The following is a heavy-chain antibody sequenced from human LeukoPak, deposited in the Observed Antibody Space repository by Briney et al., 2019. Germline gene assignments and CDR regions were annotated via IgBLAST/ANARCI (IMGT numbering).Heavy chain of an antibody. CDR2: MKQDGSEK. CDR1: GFTFSDYW. Sequence: GGSLRLSCAASGFTFSDYWMTWVRQAPGKGLEWVANMKQDGSEKYYVGSVEGRFTISRDNAKNSLYLQMNSLRVEDTAMYYCVRDMDVWGQGTTVTVSS. V-gene: IGHV3-7*03. J-gene: IGHJ6*02. CDR3: VRDMDV.